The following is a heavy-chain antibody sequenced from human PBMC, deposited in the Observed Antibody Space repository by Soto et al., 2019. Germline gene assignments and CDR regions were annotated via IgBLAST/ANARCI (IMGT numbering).Heavy chain of an antibody. CDR3: AKDLGVVHIVVVTAIR. V-gene: IGHV3-23*01. Sequence: EVQLLESGGGLVQPGGSLRLSCAASGFTFSSYAMSWVRQAPGKGLEWVSAISGSGGSTYYADAVKGRFTISRDNSKNSLYLQMNRLRAEDTAVYYCAKDLGVVHIVVVTAIRWGQGTLVNVSS. CDR1: GFTFSSYA. D-gene: IGHD2-21*02. CDR2: ISGSGGST. J-gene: IGHJ4*02.